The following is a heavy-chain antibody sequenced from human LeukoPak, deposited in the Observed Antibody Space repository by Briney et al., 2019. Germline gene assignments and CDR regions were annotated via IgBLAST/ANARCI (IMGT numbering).Heavy chain of an antibody. CDR1: RGTFSSYA. J-gene: IGHJ4*02. D-gene: IGHD3-16*02. CDR2: IIPIFGTA. Sequence: SVKVSCKASRGTFSSYAISWVRQAPGQGLEWMGGIIPIFGTANYAQKFQGRVTITADKSTSTAYMELSSLRSEDTAVYYCARGYVWGSYRYFYFDYWGQGTLVTVSS. CDR3: ARGYVWGSYRYFYFDY. V-gene: IGHV1-69*06.